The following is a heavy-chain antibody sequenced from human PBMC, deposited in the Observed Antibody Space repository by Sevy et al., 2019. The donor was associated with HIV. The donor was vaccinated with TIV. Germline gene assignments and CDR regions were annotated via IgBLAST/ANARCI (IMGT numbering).Heavy chain of an antibody. CDR3: ARGPSIFGDVDGLNI. V-gene: IGHV3-48*01. CDR2: ISSGSSSI. J-gene: IGHJ3*02. D-gene: IGHD3-3*01. CDR1: GFRFDRYS. Sequence: GGSLRLSCAASGFRFDRYSMNWVRQAPGNGLEWVSYISSGSSSINYADSVKDRFTISRDNAKKSLFLQMNSLRAEDTAVYYCARGPSIFGDVDGLNISGQRTLVTVSS.